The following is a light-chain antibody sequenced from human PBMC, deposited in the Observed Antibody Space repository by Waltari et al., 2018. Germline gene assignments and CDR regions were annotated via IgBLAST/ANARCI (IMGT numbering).Light chain of an antibody. CDR2: WAS. Sequence: DIVMTQSPDSLAVSLGARATINCKSSQSLLYSSNNKNSLAWYQQKPGQPPKLLIYWASSRESVVPDRFSASGSGPDFTLTISSLQAEDVAVYYCQQYYSTPLTFGGGTKVEIK. CDR1: QSLLYSSNNKNS. V-gene: IGKV4-1*01. CDR3: QQYYSTPLT. J-gene: IGKJ4*01.